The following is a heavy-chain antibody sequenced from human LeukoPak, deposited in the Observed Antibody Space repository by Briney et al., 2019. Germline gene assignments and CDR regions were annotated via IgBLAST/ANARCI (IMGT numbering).Heavy chain of an antibody. J-gene: IGHJ3*02. Sequence: GGSLRLSCAASGFTFRSYSMNWVRQAPGKGLEWVSSISSSSSYIYYADSVKGRFTISRDNAKNSLYLQMNSLRAEDTAVYYCARDPRIQPYDAFDIWGQGTMVTVSS. CDR2: ISSSSSYI. V-gene: IGHV3-21*01. D-gene: IGHD5-18*01. CDR3: ARDPRIQPYDAFDI. CDR1: GFTFRSYS.